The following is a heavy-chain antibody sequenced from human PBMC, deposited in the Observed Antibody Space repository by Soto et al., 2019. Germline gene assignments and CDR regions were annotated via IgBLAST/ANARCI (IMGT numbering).Heavy chain of an antibody. J-gene: IGHJ4*02. Sequence: QVQLQESGPGLVKPSETLSLTCIVSGGSIGSYYWSWIRQPPGKGLEWIGYVFYSGSSNYNPSRKSRVTISVDTSKNQFSLKLSSVTAADTAVYYCARVPLYCSGGSCYEGGAGYWGQGTLVTVSS. D-gene: IGHD2-15*01. CDR1: GGSIGSYY. V-gene: IGHV4-59*01. CDR2: VFYSGSS. CDR3: ARVPLYCSGGSCYEGGAGY.